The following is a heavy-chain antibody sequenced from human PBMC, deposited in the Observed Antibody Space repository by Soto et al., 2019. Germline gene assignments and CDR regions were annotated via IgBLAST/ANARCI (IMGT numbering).Heavy chain of an antibody. V-gene: IGHV3-11*01. Sequence: PGGSLRLSCAASGFTFSDYHMSWIRQAPGKGLEWVSYISSSGSTIYYADSVKGRFTISRDNAKNSLYLQMNSLRAEDTAVYYCARYYSSHYYYMDVWGKGTTVTVSS. CDR2: ISSSGSTI. CDR1: GFTFSDYH. J-gene: IGHJ6*03. D-gene: IGHD4-4*01. CDR3: ARYYSSHYYYMDV.